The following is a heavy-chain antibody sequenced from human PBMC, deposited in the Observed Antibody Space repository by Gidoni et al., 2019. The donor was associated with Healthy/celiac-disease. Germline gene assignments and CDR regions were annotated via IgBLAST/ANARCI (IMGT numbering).Heavy chain of an antibody. D-gene: IGHD1-26*01. Sequence: EVQLLESGGGLVQPGGSLRLSCAASGFPFSSYAMSWVRQAPGKGLEWVSAISGSGGSTYYADSVKGRFTISRDNSKNTLYLQMNSLRAEDTAVYYCAKDRASGSDFDYWGQGTLVTVSS. CDR3: AKDRASGSDFDY. CDR2: ISGSGGST. CDR1: GFPFSSYA. V-gene: IGHV3-23*01. J-gene: IGHJ4*02.